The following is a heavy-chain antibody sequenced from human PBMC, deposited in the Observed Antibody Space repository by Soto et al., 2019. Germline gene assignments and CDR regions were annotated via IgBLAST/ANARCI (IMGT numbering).Heavy chain of an antibody. CDR3: ARVHGDYFPAIYFDY. Sequence: SVKVSCKASGGTFSSYAISWVRQAPGQGLEWMGGIIPIFGTANYAQKFQGRVTITADEYTSTAYMELSSLRSEDTAVYYRARVHGDYFPAIYFDYWGQGTRFTFSS. CDR2: IIPIFGTA. CDR1: GGTFSSYA. V-gene: IGHV1-69*13. D-gene: IGHD4-17*01. J-gene: IGHJ4*02.